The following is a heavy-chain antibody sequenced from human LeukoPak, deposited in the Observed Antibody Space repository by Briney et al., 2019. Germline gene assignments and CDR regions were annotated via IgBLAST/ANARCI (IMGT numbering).Heavy chain of an antibody. CDR3: ARGAQDIVVVPAAIPHRFDY. V-gene: IGHV4-30-2*01. Sequence: SETLSLTCTVSGGSISSGGYYWSWIRQPPGKGLEWIGNIYHSGSTYYNPSLKSRVTISVDRSKNQFSLKLSSVTAADTAVYYCARGAQDIVVVPAAIPHRFDYWGQGTLVTVSS. CDR2: IYHSGST. J-gene: IGHJ4*02. D-gene: IGHD2-2*01. CDR1: GGSISSGGYY.